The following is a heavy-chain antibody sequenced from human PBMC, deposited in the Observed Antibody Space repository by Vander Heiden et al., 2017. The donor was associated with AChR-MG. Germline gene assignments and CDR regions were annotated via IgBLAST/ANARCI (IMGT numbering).Heavy chain of an antibody. CDR2: INHSGST. Sequence: QVQLQQWGAGLLKPSETLSLTCAVYGGSFSGYYWSWIRQPPGKGLEWIGEINHSGSTNYNPSLKSRVTISVDTSKNQFSLKLSSVTAADTAVYYCARGTPRYYYYYYGMDVWGQGTTVTVSS. CDR3: ARGTPRYYYYYYGMDV. CDR1: GGSFSGYY. D-gene: IGHD4-17*01. V-gene: IGHV4-34*01. J-gene: IGHJ6*02.